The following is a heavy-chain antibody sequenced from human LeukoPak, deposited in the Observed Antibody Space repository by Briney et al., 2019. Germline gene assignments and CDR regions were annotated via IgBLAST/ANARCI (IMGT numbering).Heavy chain of an antibody. CDR1: GFTFSSYA. CDR2: ISGSGGST. CDR3: AKSEEGYSSSSSLDY. Sequence: GSLELSCAASGFTFSSYAMSWVRQAPGKGLEWVSAISGSGGSTYYADSVKGRFTISRDNSKNTLYLQMNSLRAEDTAVYYCAKSEEGYSSSSSLDYWGQGTLVTVSS. V-gene: IGHV3-23*01. J-gene: IGHJ4*02. D-gene: IGHD6-6*01.